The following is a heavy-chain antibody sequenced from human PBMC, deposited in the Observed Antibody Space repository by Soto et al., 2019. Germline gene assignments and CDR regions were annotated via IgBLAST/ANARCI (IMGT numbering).Heavy chain of an antibody. V-gene: IGHV1-2*02. Sequence: AAVKVSCKASGYSFIDYYMHWVRQAPGQGFGWMGRISPKSGGTNYAQKFEGRVTMTWDTSLNTAYMELSSLISEDTAVYYCARPPGYISDWYYFDLWGQGTLVTVSS. CDR2: ISPKSGGT. CDR1: GYSFIDYY. J-gene: IGHJ4*02. D-gene: IGHD3-9*01. CDR3: ARPPGYISDWYYFDL.